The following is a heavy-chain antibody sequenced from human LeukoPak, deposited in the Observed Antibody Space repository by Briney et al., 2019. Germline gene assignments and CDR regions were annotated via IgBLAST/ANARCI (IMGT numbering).Heavy chain of an antibody. CDR3: ARQACSGGMFYSVWYFDL. J-gene: IGHJ2*01. V-gene: IGHV5-51*01. D-gene: IGHD2-15*01. CDR1: GYTFGSYW. Sequence: GESLKISCKTSGYTFGSYWIGWVRQMPGKGLEWMGVIYPGDSDTKYSPSFEGQVTISADKSISTAYLQWSSLKASDSATYYCARQACSGGMFYSVWYFDLWGRGTVVTVSS. CDR2: IYPGDSDT.